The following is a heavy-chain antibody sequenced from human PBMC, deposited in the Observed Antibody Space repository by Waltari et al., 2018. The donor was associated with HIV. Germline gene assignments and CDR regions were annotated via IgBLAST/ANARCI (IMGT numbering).Heavy chain of an antibody. V-gene: IGHV3-23*01. CDR2: SSGSGGST. Sequence: EVQLLESGGALVQPGGSMRLSCAALGLHSSIFAMGWVRQAPGKGLEWVSGSSGSGGSTYYADSVKGRFTISRDNSKNTLYLQMNSLRAEDTAVYYCAKDRVILTGYYGYWGQGTLVTVSS. CDR1: GLHSSIFA. D-gene: IGHD3-9*01. CDR3: AKDRVILTGYYGY. J-gene: IGHJ4*02.